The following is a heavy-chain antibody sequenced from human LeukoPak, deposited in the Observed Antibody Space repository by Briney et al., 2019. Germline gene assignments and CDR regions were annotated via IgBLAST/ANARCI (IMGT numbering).Heavy chain of an antibody. CDR3: ARGVTTVTTINWFDP. J-gene: IGHJ5*02. V-gene: IGHV4-61*02. CDR1: GGSISSGSYY. Sequence: SQTLSLTCTVSGGSISSGSYYWSWIRQPAGKGLEWIGRIYTSGSTNYNPSLKSRVTISVDTSKNQFFLKLSSVTAADTAVYYCARGVTTVTTINWFDPWGQGTLVTVSS. CDR2: IYTSGST. D-gene: IGHD4-17*01.